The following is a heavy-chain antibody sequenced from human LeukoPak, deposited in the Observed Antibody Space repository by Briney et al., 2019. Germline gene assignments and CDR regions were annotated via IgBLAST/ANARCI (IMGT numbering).Heavy chain of an antibody. D-gene: IGHD6-13*01. CDR3: ARGLTSSWYVVDY. Sequence: SETLSLTCTVSGGSISSSSYYWGWIRQPPGKGLEWIGSIYYSGSTYYNPSLKSRVTISVDASKNQFSLKLSSVTAADTAVYYCARGLTSSWYVVDYWGQGTLVTVSS. J-gene: IGHJ4*02. V-gene: IGHV4-39*07. CDR1: GGSISSSSYY. CDR2: IYYSGST.